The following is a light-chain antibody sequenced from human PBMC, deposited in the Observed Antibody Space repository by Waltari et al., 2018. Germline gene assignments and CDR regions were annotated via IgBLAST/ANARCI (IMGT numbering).Light chain of an antibody. CDR1: QTVTGSY. CDR2: GAS. J-gene: IGKJ4*01. Sequence: EIVLTQSPGTLSLSPGEGATLSCRASQTVTGSYLAWYQQKPGQAPRLLIYGASIRATGIPDRFSGSGSGTDFTLTISRLEPEDFAMYYCHQYGSSSLTFGGGTKVEIK. V-gene: IGKV3-20*01. CDR3: HQYGSSSLT.